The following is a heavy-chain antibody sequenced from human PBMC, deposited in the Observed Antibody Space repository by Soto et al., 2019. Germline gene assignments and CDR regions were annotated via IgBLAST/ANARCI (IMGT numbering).Heavy chain of an antibody. V-gene: IGHV4-30-4*01. Sequence: QVQLQESGPGLVKPSQTLSLTCTVSGGSISSGDYYWSWVRQPPGKGLEWIGYIYYSGSTYYNPSLKSRVTISVDTSKHQFSLKLSSVTAADTAVYYCARVIKYYYGSGSYRTNFDYWGQGTLVTVSS. CDR1: GGSISSGDYY. D-gene: IGHD3-10*01. J-gene: IGHJ4*02. CDR3: ARVIKYYYGSGSYRTNFDY. CDR2: IYYSGST.